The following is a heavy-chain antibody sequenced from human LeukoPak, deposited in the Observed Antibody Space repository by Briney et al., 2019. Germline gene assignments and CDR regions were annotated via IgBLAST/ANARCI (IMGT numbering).Heavy chain of an antibody. Sequence: GGSLRLSCAASGFTFSSYAMSWVRQAPGKGLEWVSAISGSGGSTYYADSVKGRFTISRDNSKNTLYLQMNSLRAEDTAVYYCARGYCSSTSCSLVHYGMDVWGQGTTVTVSS. CDR1: GFTFSSYA. J-gene: IGHJ6*02. V-gene: IGHV3-23*01. CDR3: ARGYCSSTSCSLVHYGMDV. D-gene: IGHD2-2*01. CDR2: ISGSGGST.